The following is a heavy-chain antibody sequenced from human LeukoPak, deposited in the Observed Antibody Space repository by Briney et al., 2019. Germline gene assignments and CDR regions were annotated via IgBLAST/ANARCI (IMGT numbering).Heavy chain of an antibody. CDR3: AILPTRYSYGYWNDY. CDR2: INHSGST. CDR1: GGSFSGYY. Sequence: SETLSLTCAVYGGSFSGYYWSWIRQPPGKGLEWIGEINHSGSTNYSPSLKSRVTISVDTSKNQFSLKLSSVTAADTAVYYCAILPTRYSYGYWNDYWGQGTLVTVSS. J-gene: IGHJ4*02. V-gene: IGHV4-34*01. D-gene: IGHD5-18*01.